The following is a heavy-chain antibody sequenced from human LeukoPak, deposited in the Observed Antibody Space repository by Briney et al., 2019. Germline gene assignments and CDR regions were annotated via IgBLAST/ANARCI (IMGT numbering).Heavy chain of an antibody. V-gene: IGHV3-21*01. CDR3: ARDLDVVVPSSTWGYYGMDV. Sequence: GGSLRLSCAASGFTFSSYSMNWVRQAPGKGQEWVSSISSSSSYIYYADSVKGRFTISRDNAKNSLYLQMNSLRAEDTAVYYCARDLDVVVPSSTWGYYGMDVWGQGTTVTVSS. CDR2: ISSSSSYI. CDR1: GFTFSSYS. D-gene: IGHD2-2*01. J-gene: IGHJ6*02.